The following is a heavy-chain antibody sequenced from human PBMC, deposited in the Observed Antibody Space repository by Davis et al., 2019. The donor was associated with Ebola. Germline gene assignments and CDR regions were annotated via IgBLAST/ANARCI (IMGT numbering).Heavy chain of an antibody. CDR3: AREFLGYCSGGSCRSFDY. D-gene: IGHD2-15*01. Sequence: PSETLSLTCAVYGGSFSGYYWSWIRQPPGKGLEWIGEINHSGSTNYNPSLKSRVTISVDTSKNQFSLKLSSVTAADTAVYYCAREFLGYCSGGSCRSFDYWGQGTLVTVSS. V-gene: IGHV4-34*01. CDR1: GGSFSGYY. CDR2: INHSGST. J-gene: IGHJ4*02.